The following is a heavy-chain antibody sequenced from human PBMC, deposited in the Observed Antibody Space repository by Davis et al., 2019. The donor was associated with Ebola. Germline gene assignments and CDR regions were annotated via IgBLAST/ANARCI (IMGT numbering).Heavy chain of an antibody. D-gene: IGHD3-3*01. CDR3: AKGSVTIFGVAPDYYGMDV. CDR1: GFTFSTYA. CDR2: TSSSGSSI. V-gene: IGHV3-48*04. J-gene: IGHJ6*04. Sequence: GESLKISCAASGFTFSTYAMNWVRQAPGKGLECVSYTSSSGSSIYYADSVKGRFTISRDNAKNSLYLQMNSLRAEDTAVYYCAKGSVTIFGVAPDYYGMDVWGKGTTVTVSS.